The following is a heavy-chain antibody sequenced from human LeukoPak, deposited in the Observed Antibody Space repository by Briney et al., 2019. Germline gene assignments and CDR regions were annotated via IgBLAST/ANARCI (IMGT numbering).Heavy chain of an antibody. CDR3: AREFEGSASGAGY. V-gene: IGHV3-21*01. J-gene: IGHJ4*02. CDR1: GFTFSRYS. Sequence: GGSMRLSCAASGFTFSRYSMNWVRQAPGKGLEWVSCVCVSSGLIYYADSVKGRFTVSRDNAKNSLYLQMNSLRADDTAVYYCAREFEGSASGAGYWGRGTLVTVSS. CDR2: VCVSSGLI. D-gene: IGHD3-16*01.